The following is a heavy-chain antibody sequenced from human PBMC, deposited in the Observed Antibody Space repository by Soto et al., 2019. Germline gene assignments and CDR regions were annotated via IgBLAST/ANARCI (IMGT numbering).Heavy chain of an antibody. Sequence: GGSLRLSCAASGFTFSSYAMSWVRQAPGKGLEWVSGISGTGASTYYADSVKGRFTISRDNSENTLSLQMNSLRAEDTAVYYCAKSSGNRIAAVNYYYYMDVWGKGTTVTVSS. CDR3: AKSSGNRIAAVNYYYYMDV. V-gene: IGHV3-23*01. D-gene: IGHD6-13*01. CDR2: ISGTGAST. CDR1: GFTFSSYA. J-gene: IGHJ6*03.